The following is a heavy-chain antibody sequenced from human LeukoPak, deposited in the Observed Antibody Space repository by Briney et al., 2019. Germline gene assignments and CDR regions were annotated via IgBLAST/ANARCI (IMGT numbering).Heavy chain of an antibody. J-gene: IGHJ4*02. CDR2: ISGSGGST. Sequence: GGSLRLSCAASGFTFSSYAMSWVRQAPGKGLKWVSAISGSGGSTYYADSVKGRFTISRDNAKNTLYLQMNSLRAEDTAVYYCARALRGADDYWGQGTLVTVSS. V-gene: IGHV3-23*01. D-gene: IGHD3-10*01. CDR1: GFTFSSYA. CDR3: ARALRGADDY.